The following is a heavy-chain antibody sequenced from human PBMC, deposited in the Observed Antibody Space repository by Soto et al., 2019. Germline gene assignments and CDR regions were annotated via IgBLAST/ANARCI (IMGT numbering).Heavy chain of an antibody. Sequence: SETLSLTCTVFGGSIASVGYYWGWIRQPPGKGLEWIGNIYYTGSTNYSPPHQSRVTISFDTSKNQLFLKLSSVTAADTAVYYCARVYDFWSGYGPFDYWGQGSLVT. CDR2: IYYTGST. CDR3: ARVYDFWSGYGPFDY. CDR1: GGSIASVGYY. D-gene: IGHD3-3*01. J-gene: IGHJ4*02. V-gene: IGHV4-31*03.